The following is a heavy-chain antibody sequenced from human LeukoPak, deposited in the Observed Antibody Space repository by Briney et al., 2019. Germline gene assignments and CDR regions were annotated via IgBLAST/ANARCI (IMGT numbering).Heavy chain of an antibody. D-gene: IGHD1-26*01. CDR3: AREWELLGSSWFDP. J-gene: IGHJ5*02. Sequence: SVKVSCKASGGTFSSYAISWVRQAPGQGLEWMGGIIPIFGTANYAQRFQGRVTITADESTSTAYMELSSLRSEDTAVYYCAREWELLGSSWFDPWGQGTLVTVSS. V-gene: IGHV1-69*13. CDR2: IIPIFGTA. CDR1: GGTFSSYA.